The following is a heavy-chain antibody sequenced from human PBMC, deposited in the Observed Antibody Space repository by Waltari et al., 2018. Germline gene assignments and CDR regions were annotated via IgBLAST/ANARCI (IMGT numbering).Heavy chain of an antibody. D-gene: IGHD2-15*01. Sequence: EVQLVESGGGLIQAGGSQRLSCAASGFTVSSTDLAWVRRAPGKGLESVAISYSHGTTSYADSVKGRFTISRDNSKNTLFLQMSSVRVDDTAMYYCTTRVAISGVPGMPDYWGQGTLVTVSS. CDR1: GFTVSSTD. V-gene: IGHV3-53*01. J-gene: IGHJ4*02. CDR3: TTRVAISGVPGMPDY. CDR2: SYSHGTT.